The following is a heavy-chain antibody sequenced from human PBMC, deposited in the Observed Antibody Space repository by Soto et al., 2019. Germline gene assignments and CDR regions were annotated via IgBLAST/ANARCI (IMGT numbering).Heavy chain of an antibody. J-gene: IGHJ4*02. CDR3: ANYPTTVTSDY. CDR2: IYYSGST. CDR1: GGSVSSGSYY. Sequence: QVQLQESGPGLVKPSETLSLTCTVSGGSVSSGSYYWSWIRQPPGKGLEWIGYIYYSGSTNYNPSLKSRVTISVDTSKNQFSLKLSSVTAADTAVNYCANYPTTVTSDYWGQGTLVTVSS. V-gene: IGHV4-61*01. D-gene: IGHD4-17*01.